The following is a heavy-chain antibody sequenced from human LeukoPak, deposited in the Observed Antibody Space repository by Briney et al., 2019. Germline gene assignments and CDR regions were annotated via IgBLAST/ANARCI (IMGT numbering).Heavy chain of an antibody. Sequence: SETLSLTCAVYGGSFSGYYWSWIRQPPGKGLEWIGEINHSGSTNYNPSLKSRVTISVDTSKNQFSLKLSSVTAADTAVYYCARHSNSGWYTIDYWGQGTLVTVSS. CDR3: ARHSNSGWYTIDY. V-gene: IGHV4-34*01. D-gene: IGHD6-19*01. CDR1: GGSFSGYY. J-gene: IGHJ4*02. CDR2: INHSGST.